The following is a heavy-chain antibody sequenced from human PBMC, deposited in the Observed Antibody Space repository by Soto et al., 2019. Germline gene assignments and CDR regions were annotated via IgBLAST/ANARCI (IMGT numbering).Heavy chain of an antibody. CDR2: IYTSGST. V-gene: IGHV4-4*07. CDR1: GGSISGYY. CDR3: ARDNTRNYYDSSGYYPDAFDI. D-gene: IGHD3-22*01. J-gene: IGHJ3*02. Sequence: SETLSLTCTVSGGSISGYYWSWIRQPAGKGLEWIGRIYTSGSTNYNPSLKSRVTMSVDTSKNQFSLKLSSVTAADTAVYYCARDNTRNYYDSSGYYPDAFDIWGQGTMVTVSS.